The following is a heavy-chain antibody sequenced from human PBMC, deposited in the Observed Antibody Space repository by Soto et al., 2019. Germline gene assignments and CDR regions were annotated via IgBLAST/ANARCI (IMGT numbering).Heavy chain of an antibody. Sequence: SETLSLTCTVSGGSISSYYWSWIRQPAGKGLEWIGRIYTSGSTNYNPSLKSRVTMSVDTSKNQFSLKLSSVTAADTAVYYCARDQAYYDSSGYYYFDYWGQGTLVTVSS. CDR1: GGSISSYY. CDR3: ARDQAYYDSSGYYYFDY. J-gene: IGHJ4*02. CDR2: IYTSGST. D-gene: IGHD3-22*01. V-gene: IGHV4-4*07.